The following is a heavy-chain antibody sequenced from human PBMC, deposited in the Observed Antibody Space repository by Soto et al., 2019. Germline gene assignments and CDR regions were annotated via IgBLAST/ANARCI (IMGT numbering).Heavy chain of an antibody. J-gene: IGHJ6*02. CDR3: AKDLPILEWLFSDYYYYGMDV. Sequence: GGSLRLSCAASGFTFSNYGMHWVRQAPGKGLEWVAVIWYDGSEKYYADSVKGRFTISRDNSKDTLYLQMYSLRAEDTAVYYCAKDLPILEWLFSDYYYYGMDVWGQGTTVTVSS. V-gene: IGHV3-33*06. CDR2: IWYDGSEK. D-gene: IGHD3-3*01. CDR1: GFTFSNYG.